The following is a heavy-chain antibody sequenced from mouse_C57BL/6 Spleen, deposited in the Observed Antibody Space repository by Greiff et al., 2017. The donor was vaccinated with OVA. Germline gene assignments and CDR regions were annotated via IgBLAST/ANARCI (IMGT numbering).Heavy chain of an antibody. V-gene: IGHV5-16*01. Sequence: EVHLVESEGGLVQPGSSMKLSCTASGFTFSDYYMAWVRQAPEKGLEWVANINYDGSSTSYLDSLKSRFIISRDNAKNILYLQMSSLKSEDTATYYCAREDPYYYGSSFYWDFDVWGTGTTVTVSS. CDR3: AREDPYYYGSSFYWDFDV. CDR1: GFTFSDYY. CDR2: INYDGSST. D-gene: IGHD1-1*01. J-gene: IGHJ1*03.